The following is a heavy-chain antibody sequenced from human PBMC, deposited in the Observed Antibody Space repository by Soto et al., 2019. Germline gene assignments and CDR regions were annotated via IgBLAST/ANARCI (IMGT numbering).Heavy chain of an antibody. CDR1: GLTFSNYV. CDR3: VKSAYASGWD. J-gene: IGHJ4*02. D-gene: IGHD5-12*01. V-gene: IGHV3-23*01. Sequence: EVHLLESGGGLVQPGGSLRLSCAASGLTFSNYVMSWVRQAPGKGLEWVSAVTANGGATYYADSVKGRFTISRDNSKNTLYLQMNSLRAEDTALYFCVKSAYASGWDWCRGTLVTVSS. CDR2: VTANGGAT.